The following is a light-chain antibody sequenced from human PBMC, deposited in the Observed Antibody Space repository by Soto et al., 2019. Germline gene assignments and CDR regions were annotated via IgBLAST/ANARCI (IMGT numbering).Light chain of an antibody. V-gene: IGLV4-69*01. CDR1: SGHSSYA. J-gene: IGLJ2*01. Sequence: QPVLTQSPSASASLGASVKLTCTLSSGHSSYAIAWHQQQQEKGPRYLMKLNSDGSHSKGDGIPDRFSGSSSGAERYLTISSLQSEDEADYYCQTWGTGFEVFGGGTKLTVL. CDR3: QTWGTGFEV. CDR2: LNSDGSH.